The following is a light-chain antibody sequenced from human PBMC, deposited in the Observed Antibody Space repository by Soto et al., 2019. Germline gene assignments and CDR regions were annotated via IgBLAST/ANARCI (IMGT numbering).Light chain of an antibody. V-gene: IGKV1-5*01. Sequence: DIQMTQSPSTLSGSVGDRVTITCRASQTISSWLAWYQQKPGKAPKFLIYDASTLETGVPSRFSGSGSGTEFTLTISSLQPDDFATFYCQQYDTFPRTFGQGTKVDI. CDR1: QTISSW. CDR2: DAS. J-gene: IGKJ1*01. CDR3: QQYDTFPRT.